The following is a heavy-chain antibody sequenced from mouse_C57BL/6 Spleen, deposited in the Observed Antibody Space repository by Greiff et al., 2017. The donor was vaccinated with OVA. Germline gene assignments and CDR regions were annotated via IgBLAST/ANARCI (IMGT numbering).Heavy chain of an antibody. CDR1: GYTFTSYW. D-gene: IGHD1-1*01. Sequence: QVHVKQSGAELVKPGASVKMSCKASGYTFTSYWITWVKQRPGQGLEWIGDIYPGSGSTNYNEKFKSKATLTVDTSSSTAYMQLSSLTSEDSAVYYCARYTYGSSLYYAMDYWGQGTSVTVSS. CDR2: IYPGSGST. V-gene: IGHV1-55*01. CDR3: ARYTYGSSLYYAMDY. J-gene: IGHJ4*01.